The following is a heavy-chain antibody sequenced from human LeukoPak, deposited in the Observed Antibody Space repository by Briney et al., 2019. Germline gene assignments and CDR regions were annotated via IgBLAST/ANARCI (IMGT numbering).Heavy chain of an antibody. CDR3: ARGSLTSVTTLGY. D-gene: IGHD4-17*01. V-gene: IGHV7-4-1*02. CDR1: GYTFTSYA. Sequence: ASVKVSCKASGYTFTSYAMYWVRQAPGQGLEWMGWINTNTEKPTYAQGVTGRFVFSLDTSVSTAYLEISSLKAEDTAVYYCARGSLTSVTTLGYWGQGTLVTVSS. CDR2: INTNTEKP. J-gene: IGHJ4*02.